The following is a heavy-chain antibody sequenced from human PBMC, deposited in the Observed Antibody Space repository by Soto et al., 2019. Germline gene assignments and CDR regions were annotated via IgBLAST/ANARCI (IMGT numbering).Heavy chain of an antibody. D-gene: IGHD6-13*01. CDR2: IIPLFGTA. CDR1: GGAFSRYA. J-gene: IGHJ4*02. V-gene: IGHV1-69*01. CDR3: ARVENSLWYSSSWLY. Sequence: QVQLVQSGAEVKKPGSSVKVSCKASGGAFSRYAINWVRQAPGHGLEWMGGIIPLFGTAKYAQKFQDRVTITADESTSTAHMELRSLRSEDTAVYYCARVENSLWYSSSWLYWGQGTLVTVSS.